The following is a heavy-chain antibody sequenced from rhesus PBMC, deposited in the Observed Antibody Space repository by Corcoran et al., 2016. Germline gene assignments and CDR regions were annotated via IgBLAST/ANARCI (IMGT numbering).Heavy chain of an antibody. CDR3: ARGEWELLSY. J-gene: IGHJ4*01. V-gene: IGHV4-160*01. CDR2: SYGIGGST. D-gene: IGHD1-44*02. Sequence: QVQLQESGPGLVKPSETLSLTCTVSGGSISDSYYWSWIRQPPGKGLEWMGRSYGIGGSTNYNPSLKSRVTISGDTSKKRFSLKRSSVTAAGAAVYYCARGEWELLSYWGQGVLVTVSS. CDR1: GGSISDSYY.